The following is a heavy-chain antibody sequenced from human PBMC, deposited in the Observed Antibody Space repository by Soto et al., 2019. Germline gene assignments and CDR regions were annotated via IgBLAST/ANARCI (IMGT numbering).Heavy chain of an antibody. CDR3: GRETCQERTYTPAC. V-gene: IGHV4-59*02. J-gene: IGHJ4*02. D-gene: IGHD2-2*02. CDR2: IHYRGAT. CDR1: GDSVTNHY. Sequence: PSETLSLTCTVSGDSVTNHYWSWIRQPPGKGLEWIGYIHYRGATNYNPSLESRITMSMDTSKNQFSLKVRSVSAADTAVYYCGRETCQERTYTPACWGQGTLVTVSS.